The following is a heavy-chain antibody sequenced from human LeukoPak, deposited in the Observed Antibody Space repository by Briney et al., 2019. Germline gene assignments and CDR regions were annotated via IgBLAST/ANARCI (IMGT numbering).Heavy chain of an antibody. CDR2: ISANDGNT. Sequence: ASVKVSCKASGYTLTSYGISWVRQAPGQGLEWMGWISANDGNTDYPQKLQGRVTMTTDTSTSTAYMELRSLSSDDTAVYYCARESHVTREDYWGQGTLVTVSS. J-gene: IGHJ4*02. CDR3: ARESHVTREDY. D-gene: IGHD3-10*01. CDR1: GYTLTSYG. V-gene: IGHV1-18*01.